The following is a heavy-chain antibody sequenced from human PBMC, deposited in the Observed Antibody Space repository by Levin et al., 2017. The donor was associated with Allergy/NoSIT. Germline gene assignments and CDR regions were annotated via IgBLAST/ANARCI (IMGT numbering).Heavy chain of an antibody. CDR2: IWNDGRKK. D-gene: IGHD5-12*01. CDR1: GFTFSDYG. V-gene: IGHV3-33*01. CDR3: ARGGRGYSGYDADAFDI. Sequence: GGSLRLSCAASGFTFSDYGMHWVRQSPGKGLEWVAIIWNDGRKKYYADSVKGLFTISRDNSKKTLYLQMSSLRAEDTALYYCARGGRGYSGYDADAFDIWGQGTMVTVSS. J-gene: IGHJ3*02.